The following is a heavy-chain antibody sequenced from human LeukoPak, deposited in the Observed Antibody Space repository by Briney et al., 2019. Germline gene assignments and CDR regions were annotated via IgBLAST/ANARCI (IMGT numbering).Heavy chain of an antibody. D-gene: IGHD3-22*01. Sequence: GGSLRLSCAASGFTFSTYSMNWVRQAPGKGLEWVSSINCNSSYIYYADSVKGRFTISRDNAKNSLYLQMNSLRVEDTAVYYCARDQYSDSSGSTDCALDIWGQGTMVTASS. CDR2: INCNSSYI. J-gene: IGHJ3*02. CDR1: GFTFSTYS. V-gene: IGHV3-21*01. CDR3: ARDQYSDSSGSTDCALDI.